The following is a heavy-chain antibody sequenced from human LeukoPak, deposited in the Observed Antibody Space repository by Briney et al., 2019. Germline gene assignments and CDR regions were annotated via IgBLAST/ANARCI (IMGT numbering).Heavy chain of an antibody. V-gene: IGHV3-30*18. D-gene: IGHD6-13*01. J-gene: IGHJ5*02. CDR3: AKDGTSSWFGEAT. CDR1: GFTFSDYG. CDR2: ISTDGSHK. Sequence: PGRSLRLSCAASGFTFSDYGMQWVRQAPRQGLEWVALISTDGSHKDYADSVKGRFTLSRDNSKNTLYLQMNSLRVEDTAVYYCAKDGTSSWFGEATWGKGTLVTVSS.